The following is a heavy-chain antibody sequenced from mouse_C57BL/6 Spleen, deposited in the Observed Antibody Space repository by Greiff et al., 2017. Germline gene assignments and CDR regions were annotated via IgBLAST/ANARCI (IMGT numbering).Heavy chain of an antibody. CDR1: GYTFTGYW. V-gene: IGHV1-9*01. Sequence: QVQLQQSGAELMKPGASVKLSCKATGYTFTGYWIEWVKQRPGHGLEWIGEILPGSGSTNSNEKFKGKATFTADTSSNTAYMQLSSLTTEDSAIYCCARVDYYDWWYVDVWATGTTLTVSS. J-gene: IGHJ1*03. D-gene: IGHD2-4*01. CDR2: ILPGSGST. CDR3: ARVDYYDWWYVDV.